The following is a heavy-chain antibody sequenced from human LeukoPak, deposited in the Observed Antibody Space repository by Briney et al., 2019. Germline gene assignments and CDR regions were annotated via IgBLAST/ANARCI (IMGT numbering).Heavy chain of an antibody. J-gene: IGHJ4*02. V-gene: IGHV4-61*01. CDR1: GGSISSSSYY. D-gene: IGHD7-27*01. CDR2: IYYSGST. Sequence: PETLSLTCTVSGGSISSSSYYWSWIRQPPGKGLEWIGYIYYSGSTNYNPSLKSRVTISVDTSKNQFSLKLSSVTAADTAVYYRARNAGDQIYFDYWGQGTLVTVSS. CDR3: ARNAGDQIYFDY.